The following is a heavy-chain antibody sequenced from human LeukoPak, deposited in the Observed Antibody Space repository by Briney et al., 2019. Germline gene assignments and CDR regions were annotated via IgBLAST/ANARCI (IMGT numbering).Heavy chain of an antibody. D-gene: IGHD3-10*01. J-gene: IGHJ4*02. CDR1: GFTFSNAW. CDR3: TTNTAPDYYGSGGYYNVI. Sequence: GGSLRLSCAASGFTFSNAWMNWVRQAPGKGLEWVGRINRNIDGGTTDYAAPVKGRFTISKDDSKNTLYLQMNSLKTEDTAVYYCTTNTAPDYYGSGGYYNVIWGQGTLVTVSS. CDR2: INRNIDGGTT. V-gene: IGHV3-15*01.